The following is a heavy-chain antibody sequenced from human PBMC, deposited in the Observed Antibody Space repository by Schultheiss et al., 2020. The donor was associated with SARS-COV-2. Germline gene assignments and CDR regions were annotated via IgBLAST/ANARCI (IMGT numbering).Heavy chain of an antibody. Sequence: SETLSLTCTVSGGSISSSSYYWGWIRKPPGKGLEWIGSIYYSGSTYYNPSLKSRVTISVDTSKNQFSLKLSSVTAADTAVYYCARHGDSTSDFDYWGQGTLVTVSS. CDR1: GGSISSSSYY. CDR2: IYYSGST. J-gene: IGHJ4*02. D-gene: IGHD2-2*01. V-gene: IGHV4-39*01. CDR3: ARHGDSTSDFDY.